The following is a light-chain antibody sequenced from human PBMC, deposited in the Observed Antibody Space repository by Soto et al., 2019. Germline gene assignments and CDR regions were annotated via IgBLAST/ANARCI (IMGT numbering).Light chain of an antibody. V-gene: IGKV3-20*01. CDR3: QQYESSWT. J-gene: IGKJ1*01. CDR2: GAS. CDR1: QSVSSIF. Sequence: EIVLTQSPGTRSLSPGERATLSCRASQSVSSIFLAWYQQKPDQAPRLLIYGASSRATGIPDRFSGSGSGTDFTLYISRLEPEDFAVYYCQQYESSWTFGQGIKVEIK.